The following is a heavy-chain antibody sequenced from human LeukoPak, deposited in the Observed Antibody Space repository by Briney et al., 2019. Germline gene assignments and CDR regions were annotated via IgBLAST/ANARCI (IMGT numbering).Heavy chain of an antibody. Sequence: GGSMRLSCAASGPTFRGDNMSWIRLAPGKGLEFVSYISSSGKSISYADSVKGRFAISRDNAKNSLSLQMNSLRAEDTAMYYCARRGPLGQFDFWGQGTLVTVSS. J-gene: IGHJ4*02. V-gene: IGHV3-11*01. CDR2: ISSSGKSI. CDR1: GPTFRGDN. CDR3: ARRGPLGQFDF. D-gene: IGHD7-27*01.